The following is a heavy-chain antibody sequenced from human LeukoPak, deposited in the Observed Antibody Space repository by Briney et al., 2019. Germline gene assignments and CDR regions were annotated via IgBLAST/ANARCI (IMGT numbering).Heavy chain of an antibody. V-gene: IGHV3-30*04. CDR3: ARDTSYYYDSSGYIL. CDR1: GFTFSSYA. D-gene: IGHD3-22*01. Sequence: GGSLRLSCAASGFTFSSYAMHWVRQAPGKGLEWVAVISYYGSNKYYADSVKGRFTISRDNSKNTLYLQMNSLRAEDTAVYYCARDTSYYYDSSGYILWGQGTMVTVSS. J-gene: IGHJ3*01. CDR2: ISYYGSNK.